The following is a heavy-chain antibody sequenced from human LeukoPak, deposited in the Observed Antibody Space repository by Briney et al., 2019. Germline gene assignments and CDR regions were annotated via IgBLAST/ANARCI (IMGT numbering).Heavy chain of an antibody. D-gene: IGHD4-17*01. CDR3: ARHPFPDYGDYADY. Sequence: GESLKISCKGSGYTFTTYWIGWVRQMPGKGLEWMGIIYPGDSDTRYSPSFQGQVTISADKSISTAYLQWSSLKASDTAIYYCARHPFPDYGDYADYWGQGTLVTVSS. CDR1: GYTFTTYW. CDR2: IYPGDSDT. J-gene: IGHJ4*02. V-gene: IGHV5-51*01.